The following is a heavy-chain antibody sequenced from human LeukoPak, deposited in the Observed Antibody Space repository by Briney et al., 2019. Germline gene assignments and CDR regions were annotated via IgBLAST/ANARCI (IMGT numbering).Heavy chain of an antibody. CDR1: GFTFDDYT. V-gene: IGHV3-43*01. CDR2: ISWDGGST. D-gene: IGHD6-19*01. Sequence: GGSLRLSCAASGFTFDDYTMHWVRQAPGKGLEWVSLISWDGGSTYYADSVKGRFTISRDNSKNSLYLQMNSLRTEDTALYYCAKDSGSSGWTLWYFDLWGRGTLVTVSS. J-gene: IGHJ2*01. CDR3: AKDSGSSGWTLWYFDL.